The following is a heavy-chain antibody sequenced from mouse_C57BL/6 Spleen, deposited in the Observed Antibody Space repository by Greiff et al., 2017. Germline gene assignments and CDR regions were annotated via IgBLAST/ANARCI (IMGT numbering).Heavy chain of an antibody. CDR2: IYPGDGDT. Sequence: QVQLKQSGPELVKPGASVKISCKASGYAFSSSWMNWVKQRPGKGLEWIGRIYPGDGDTNYNGKFKGKATLTADKSSSTAYMQLSSLTSEDSAVXFCARGNYGSAMDYWGQGTSVTVSS. V-gene: IGHV1-82*01. D-gene: IGHD1-1*01. J-gene: IGHJ4*01. CDR1: GYAFSSSW. CDR3: ARGNYGSAMDY.